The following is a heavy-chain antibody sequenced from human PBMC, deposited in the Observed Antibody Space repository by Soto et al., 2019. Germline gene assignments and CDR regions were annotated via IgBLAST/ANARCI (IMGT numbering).Heavy chain of an antibody. D-gene: IGHD1-1*01. Sequence: QIQLVQSGADVKKPGASVNVSCKASGYNFFDYGVSWVRQAPGQGLEWMGWVSPKSGNTDYARQVQSRVTMTTDTSTRTAYMDLRGLRSDDTAVYYCARGRTDTSIGPLLVWGQGTLVSVSS. V-gene: IGHV1-18*01. CDR1: GYNFFDYG. J-gene: IGHJ1*01. CDR2: VSPKSGNT. CDR3: ARGRTDTSIGPLLV.